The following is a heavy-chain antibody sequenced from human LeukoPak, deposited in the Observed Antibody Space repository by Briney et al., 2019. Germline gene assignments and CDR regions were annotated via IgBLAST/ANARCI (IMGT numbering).Heavy chain of an antibody. CDR2: IKSKTDGGTT. CDR3: TTETNWYFDL. Sequence: GGSLRLSCAASGFTFTNAWMSWVRQAPGKGLEWIGRIKSKTDGGTTDYAAPVKGRFTISRDDSENTLYLQMNSLKTEDTAVYFCTTETNWYFDLWGRGTQVTVSS. V-gene: IGHV3-15*01. CDR1: GFTFTNAW. D-gene: IGHD1-1*01. J-gene: IGHJ2*01.